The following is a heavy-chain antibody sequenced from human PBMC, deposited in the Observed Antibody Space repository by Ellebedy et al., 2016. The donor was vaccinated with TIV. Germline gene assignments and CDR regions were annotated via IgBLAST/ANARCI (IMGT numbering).Heavy chain of an antibody. J-gene: IGHJ5*02. CDR1: GYTFTGNY. CDR2: FDPEDGET. CDR3: TRGFSIAVAGNWFDP. D-gene: IGHD6-19*01. Sequence: ASVKVSCKASGYTFTGNYMHWVRQAPGKGLEWMGGFDPEDGETIYAQKFQGRVTMTEDTSTDTAYMELSSLRSDDTAVYYCTRGFSIAVAGNWFDPWGQGTLVTVSS. V-gene: IGHV1-24*01.